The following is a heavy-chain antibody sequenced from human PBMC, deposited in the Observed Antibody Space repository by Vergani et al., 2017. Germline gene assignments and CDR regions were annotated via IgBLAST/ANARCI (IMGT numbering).Heavy chain of an antibody. CDR3: ARDPSNYKRYYYYYYYMDV. J-gene: IGHJ6*03. D-gene: IGHD4-11*01. V-gene: IGHV3-21*01. CDR2: ISSSSSYI. CDR1: GFTFSSYS. Sequence: EVQLVESGGGLVKPGGSLRLSCAASGFTFSSYSMNWVRQAPGKGLEWVSSISSSSSYIYYADSVKGRFTISRDNAKNSLYLQKNSLRAEDTAVYYCARDPSNYKRYYYYYYYMDVWGKGTTVTVSS.